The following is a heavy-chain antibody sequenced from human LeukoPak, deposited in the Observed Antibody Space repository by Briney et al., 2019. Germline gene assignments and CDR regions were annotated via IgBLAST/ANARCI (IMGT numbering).Heavy chain of an antibody. Sequence: SETLSLTCTVSGGSISSGGYYWSWIRQHPGKGLEWIGYIYYSGSTYYNPSLKSRVTISVDTSKNQFSLKLSSVTAADTAVYYCARGVSYGSGSHRFDYWGQGTLVTVSS. D-gene: IGHD3-10*01. CDR2: IYYSGST. CDR1: GGSISSGGYY. V-gene: IGHV4-31*03. CDR3: ARGVSYGSGSHRFDY. J-gene: IGHJ4*02.